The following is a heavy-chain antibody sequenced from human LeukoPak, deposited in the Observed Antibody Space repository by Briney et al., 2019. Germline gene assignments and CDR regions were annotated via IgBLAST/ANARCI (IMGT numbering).Heavy chain of an antibody. D-gene: IGHD1-1*01. J-gene: IGHJ4*02. CDR3: ARGRGTTGSYYFDY. Sequence: PGGSLRLSCAASGFTFSDYYMSWVRQAPGKGLEWVSAISGSGGSTYYADSVKGRFTISRDNSKNTLYLQMNSLRAEDTAVYYCARGRGTTGSYYFDYWGQGTLVTVSS. CDR2: ISGSGGST. CDR1: GFTFSDYY. V-gene: IGHV3-23*01.